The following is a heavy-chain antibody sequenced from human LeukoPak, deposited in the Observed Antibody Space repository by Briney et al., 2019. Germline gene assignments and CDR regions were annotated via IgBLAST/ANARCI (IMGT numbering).Heavy chain of an antibody. CDR3: ARGEGSSWYNGYYYYMDV. J-gene: IGHJ6*03. CDR1: GDSISSSDYY. Sequence: SETLSLTCTVSGDSISSSDYYWAWIRQPPGKGLEWIGNIYYNGNTYYNSSLKSRVTISIDTSKNQFSLKLSSVTAADTAVYYCARGEGSSWYNGYYYYMDVWGKGTTVTVSS. V-gene: IGHV4-39*07. D-gene: IGHD6-13*01. CDR2: IYYNGNT.